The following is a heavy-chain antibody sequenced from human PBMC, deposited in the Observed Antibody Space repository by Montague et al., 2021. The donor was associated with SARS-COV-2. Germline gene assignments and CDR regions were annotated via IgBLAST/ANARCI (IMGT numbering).Heavy chain of an antibody. CDR1: GFTFSSYA. V-gene: IGHV3-23*01. D-gene: IGHD2-15*01. J-gene: IGHJ4*02. Sequence: SMRISCAASGFTFSSYAMSWVRQAPGKGLEWASVISGSGGDTYYADSVKGRFTISRDNFKNTQYLQMNSLRAEDAAVYYCAKTEAGYCSGGSCVVDYWGQGTLVIVSS. CDR3: AKTEAGYCSGGSCVVDY. CDR2: ISGSGGDT.